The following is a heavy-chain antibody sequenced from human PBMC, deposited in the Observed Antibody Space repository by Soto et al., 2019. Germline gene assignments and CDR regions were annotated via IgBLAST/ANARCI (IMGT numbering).Heavy chain of an antibody. CDR2: INHSGST. CDR1: GGSFSGYY. CDR3: ARGPVLWFGELYGYYGMDV. J-gene: IGHJ6*02. Sequence: LSLTFAVYGGSFSGYYWSWIRQPPGKGLEWIGEINHSGSTNYNPSLKSRVTISVDTSKNQFSLKLSSVTAADTAVYYCARGPVLWFGELYGYYGMDVWGQGTTVTVSS. D-gene: IGHD3-10*01. V-gene: IGHV4-34*01.